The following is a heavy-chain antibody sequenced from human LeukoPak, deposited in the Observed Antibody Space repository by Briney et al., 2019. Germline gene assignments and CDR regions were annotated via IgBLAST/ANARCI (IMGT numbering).Heavy chain of an antibody. D-gene: IGHD3-22*01. V-gene: IGHV3-23*01. CDR3: AKSSYYDTSGSYREYYFDY. J-gene: IGHJ4*02. CDR2: ISGSGGST. CDR1: GFTFSSSA. Sequence: GGSLRLSCAASGFTFSSSAMSWVRQAPGKGLEWVSAISGSGGSTYYADSVKGRFTISRDNSKNTLYLQMNSLRAEDTALYYCAKSSYYDTSGSYREYYFDYWGQGALVTVSS.